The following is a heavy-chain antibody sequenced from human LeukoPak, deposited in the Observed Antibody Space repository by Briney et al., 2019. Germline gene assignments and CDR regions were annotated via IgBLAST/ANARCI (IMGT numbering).Heavy chain of an antibody. V-gene: IGHV5-51*01. J-gene: IGHJ3*02. CDR2: IYPGDSDT. CDR1: GYTFTSYG. D-gene: IGHD6-13*01. Sequence: KVSCKASGYTFTSYGISWVRQMPGKGLEWMGIIYPGDSDTRYSPSFQGQVTISADKSISTAYLQWSSLKASDTAMYYSARLRGYSSSWYDDAFDIWGQGTMVTVSS. CDR3: ARLRGYSSSWYDDAFDI.